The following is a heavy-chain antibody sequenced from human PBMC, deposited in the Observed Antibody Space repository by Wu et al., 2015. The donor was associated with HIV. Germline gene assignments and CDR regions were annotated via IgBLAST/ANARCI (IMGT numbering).Heavy chain of an antibody. D-gene: IGHD3-9*01. CDR3: AGRRPNGATLTA. CDR1: GGTFTSYA. Sequence: QVHLVQSGAEVKKSGSSVKVSCQASGGTFTSYAFSWVRQAPGQGFEWMGGISPISETPEYAQKFQGRVTIATDKSTSTVYIQFSSLKSEDTAIYYCAGRRPNGATLTAWGQGTLVTGLL. J-gene: IGHJ4*02. V-gene: IGHV1-69*05. CDR2: ISPISETP.